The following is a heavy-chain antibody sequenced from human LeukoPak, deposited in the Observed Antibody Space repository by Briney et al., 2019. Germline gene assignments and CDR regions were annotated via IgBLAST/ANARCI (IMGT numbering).Heavy chain of an antibody. J-gene: IGHJ3*02. V-gene: IGHV4-30-2*01. Sequence: NPSGTLSLTCTVSGGSISSGGYYWSWIRQPPGKGLEWIGYIYHSGSTYYNPSLKSRVTISVDRSKNQFSLKLSSVTAADTAVYYCARTQKLAYCGGDCYGNAFDIWGQGTMVTVSS. CDR2: IYHSGST. CDR3: ARTQKLAYCGGDCYGNAFDI. D-gene: IGHD2-21*01. CDR1: GGSISSGGYY.